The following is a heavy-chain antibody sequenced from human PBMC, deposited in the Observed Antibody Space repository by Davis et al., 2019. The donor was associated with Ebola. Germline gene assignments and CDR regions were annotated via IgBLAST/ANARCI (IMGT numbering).Heavy chain of an antibody. CDR1: GFTFSRYW. V-gene: IGHV3-74*01. D-gene: IGHD3-10*01. CDR2: ITSDGSAR. CDR3: ARREAGSIDY. Sequence: GESLKISCAASGFTFSRYWMNWVRQVPGKGLVWVSGITSDGSARSYADSVRGRFTIFRDNAKNTLYLQMNSLRAEDTAVYCCARREAGSIDYWGLGTLVTVSS. J-gene: IGHJ4*02.